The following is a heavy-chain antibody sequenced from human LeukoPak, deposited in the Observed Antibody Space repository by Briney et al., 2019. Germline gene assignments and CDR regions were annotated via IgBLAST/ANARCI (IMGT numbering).Heavy chain of an antibody. CDR2: INHSGST. Sequence: SETLSLTCAVYGGSFSGYYWSWIRQPPGKGLEWIGEINHSGSTNYNPSLKSRVTISVDTSKNQFSPKLSSVTAADTAVYYCARHSYYSGSYFPYWGQGTLVTVSS. V-gene: IGHV4-34*01. D-gene: IGHD1-26*01. J-gene: IGHJ4*02. CDR1: GGSFSGYY. CDR3: ARHSYYSGSYFPY.